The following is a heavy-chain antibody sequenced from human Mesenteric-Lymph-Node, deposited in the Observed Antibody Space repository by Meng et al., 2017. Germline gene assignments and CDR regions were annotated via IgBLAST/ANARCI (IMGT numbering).Heavy chain of an antibody. Sequence: LHESGRARLKLAGSRSLTTAVSGGSTTTTAGWSWVCNPPGKGMEWIGEIHHSGSTNYNRSLKRRVTISVDKSKNQFSLKVTSVTAADTAVYYCGREWSGSFRHFDYWGQGILVTVSS. J-gene: IGHJ4*02. D-gene: IGHD1-26*01. CDR1: GGSTTTTAG. CDR2: IHHSGST. CDR3: GREWSGSFRHFDY. V-gene: IGHV4-4*02.